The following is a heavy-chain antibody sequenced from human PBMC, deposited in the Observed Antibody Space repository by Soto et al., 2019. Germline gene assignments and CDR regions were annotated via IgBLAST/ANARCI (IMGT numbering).Heavy chain of an antibody. CDR3: AKVPPQWLVRGYYFDY. CDR2: ISGSGGST. Sequence: EVQLLESGGGLVQPGGSLRLSCAASGFTFSSYAMSWVRQAPGKGLEWVSDISGSGGSTYYADSVKGRFTISRDNSKNTLYLQINSLRAEDTAVYYCAKVPPQWLVRGYYFDYWGQGTLVTVSS. J-gene: IGHJ4*02. V-gene: IGHV3-23*01. CDR1: GFTFSSYA. D-gene: IGHD6-19*01.